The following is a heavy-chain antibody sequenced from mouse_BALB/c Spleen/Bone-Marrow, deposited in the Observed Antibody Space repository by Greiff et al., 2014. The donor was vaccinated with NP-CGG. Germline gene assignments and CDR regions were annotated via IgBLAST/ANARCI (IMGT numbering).Heavy chain of an antibody. V-gene: IGHV14-3*02. J-gene: IGHJ3*01. CDR1: GFNIKDTY. CDR3: AVYYYGSSLFAY. Sequence: VQLQQPGAELVKPGASVKLSCTASGFNIKDTYMHGVKQRPEQGLEWIGRIDPANGNTKYDPKFQGKATITADTSSNTAYLQLSSLTSEDTAVYYCAVYYYGSSLFAYWGQGTLVTVSA. CDR2: IDPANGNT. D-gene: IGHD1-1*01.